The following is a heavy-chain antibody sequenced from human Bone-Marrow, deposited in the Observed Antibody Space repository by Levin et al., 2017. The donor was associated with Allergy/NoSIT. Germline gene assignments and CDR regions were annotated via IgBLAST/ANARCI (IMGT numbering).Heavy chain of an antibody. CDR2: ITINVGTT. J-gene: IGHJ3*02. CDR3: AREIETEIGAYDI. D-gene: IGHD5-24*01. Sequence: GGSLRLSCAASGFTFSDYYMTWIRKAPGKGLEWVSYITINVGTTYYADSVKGRFTISRDNPKNSLSLQMNSLRAGDTAMYYCAREIETEIGAYDIWGQGTMVTVSA. V-gene: IGHV3-11*01. CDR1: GFTFSDYY.